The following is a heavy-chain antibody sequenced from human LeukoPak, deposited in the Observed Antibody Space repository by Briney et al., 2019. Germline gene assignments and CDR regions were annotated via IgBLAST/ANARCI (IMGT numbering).Heavy chain of an antibody. V-gene: IGHV4-4*07. D-gene: IGHD2-15*01. J-gene: IGHJ3*02. CDR2: IYTLGST. CDR3: ARGRYCSADICSGGDAFDI. CDR1: GASTDNLY. Sequence: PSQTLSLTCTVSGASTDNLYGSWIRHPAGKGLEWIGPIYTLGSTTYNPSLKRRVTMSVDTSKNQFSLKLSSVTAADTAVYYCARGRYCSADICSGGDAFDIWGQGTMVSVSS.